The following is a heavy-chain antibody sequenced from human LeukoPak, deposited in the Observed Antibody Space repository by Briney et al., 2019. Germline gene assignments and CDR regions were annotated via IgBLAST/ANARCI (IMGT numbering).Heavy chain of an antibody. CDR3: AKSLDYYDSGASRRVFDY. V-gene: IGHV3-23*01. Sequence: AGGSLRRSCAGSGFTFRTYAMIWVRQAPGKGLEWVSAISDSGGSTYYANSVKGRFTISRDNSKNTLYLQMHSLRADDTAVYYCAKSLDYYDSGASRRVFDYWGQGTLVTVSS. J-gene: IGHJ4*02. CDR1: GFTFRTYA. CDR2: ISDSGGST. D-gene: IGHD3-10*01.